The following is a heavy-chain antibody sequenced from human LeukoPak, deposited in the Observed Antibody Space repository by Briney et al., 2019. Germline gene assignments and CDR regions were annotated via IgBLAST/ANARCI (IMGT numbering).Heavy chain of an antibody. Sequence: PSETLSLTCAVYGGSFSGYYWSWIRQPPGEGLEWIGEINHGGSTNYNPSHKSRVTISVDTSKNQFSLKLSSVTAADTAVYYCARKSGVTITWYFDLWGRGTLVTVSS. J-gene: IGHJ2*01. CDR1: GGSFSGYY. CDR2: INHGGST. V-gene: IGHV4-34*01. D-gene: IGHD2-21*02. CDR3: ARKSGVTITWYFDL.